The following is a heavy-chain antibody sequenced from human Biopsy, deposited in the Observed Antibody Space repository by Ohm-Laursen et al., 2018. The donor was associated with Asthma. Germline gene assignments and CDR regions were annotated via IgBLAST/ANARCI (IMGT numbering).Heavy chain of an antibody. CDR2: IYHSGST. V-gene: IGHV4-30-2*01. CDR1: GGSISSGGYS. D-gene: IGHD5-24*01. Sequence: TLSLTCAVSGGSISSGGYSWSWIRQPPGKGLEWIGYIYHSGSTYYNPSLKSRVTTSVDRSKNQFSLKLSSATAADTAVYYCARVKDGYNFDYWGQGTLVTVSS. J-gene: IGHJ4*02. CDR3: ARVKDGYNFDY.